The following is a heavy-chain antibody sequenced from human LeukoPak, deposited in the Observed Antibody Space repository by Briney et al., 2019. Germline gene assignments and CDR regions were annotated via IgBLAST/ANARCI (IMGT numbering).Heavy chain of an antibody. Sequence: GGSLRLSCAASGFTFSSYAMSWVRQAPGKGLEWVSAISGSGGSTYYADSVKSRFTISRDNSKNTLYLQMNSLRAEDTAVYYCAKDGGYDLPSSYYYGMDVWGQGTTVTVSS. D-gene: IGHD5-12*01. CDR1: GFTFSSYA. CDR3: AKDGGYDLPSSYYYGMDV. CDR2: ISGSGGST. V-gene: IGHV3-23*01. J-gene: IGHJ6*02.